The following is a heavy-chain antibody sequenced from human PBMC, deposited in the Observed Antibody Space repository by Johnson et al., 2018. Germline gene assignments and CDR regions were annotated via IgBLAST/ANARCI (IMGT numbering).Heavy chain of an antibody. D-gene: IGHD5-18*01. Sequence: QVQLVESGAEVKKPGASVKVSCKVSGYTLTELSMHWVRQAPGKGLEWMGGFDPEDGETIYAQKFPGRVTMTEDTSTATDYRELSRLSFEDTAGCYCATEAVPLVDTAIVGYYYYYGMDVWGQGTTVTVSS. V-gene: IGHV1-24*01. CDR3: ATEAVPLVDTAIVGYYYYYGMDV. CDR2: FDPEDGET. CDR1: GYTLTELS. J-gene: IGHJ6*02.